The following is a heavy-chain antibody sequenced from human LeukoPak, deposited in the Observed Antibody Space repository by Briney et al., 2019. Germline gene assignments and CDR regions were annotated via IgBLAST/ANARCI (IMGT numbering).Heavy chain of an antibody. D-gene: IGHD6-13*01. V-gene: IGHV3-33*01. J-gene: IGHJ3*02. CDR1: GFTFSSYG. Sequence: PGGSLRLSCAASGFTFSSYGMHWVRQAPGKGLEWVAVIWYDGSNKYYADSVKGRFTTSRGNSKNTLYLQMNSLRAEDTAVYYCAREDYSSSWYDAFDIWGQGTMVTVSS. CDR2: IWYDGSNK. CDR3: AREDYSSSWYDAFDI.